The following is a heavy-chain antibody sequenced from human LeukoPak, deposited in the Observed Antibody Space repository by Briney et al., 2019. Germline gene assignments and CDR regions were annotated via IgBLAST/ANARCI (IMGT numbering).Heavy chain of an antibody. CDR2: ISAYNGNT. CDR1: GGTFSSYA. V-gene: IGHV1-18*01. CDR3: ASFKDYYYYMDV. Sequence: ASVKVSCKASGGTFSSYAISWVLQAPGQGLEWMGWISAYNGNTNYAQKLQGRVTMTTDTSTSTAYMELRSLRSDDTAVYHCASFKDYYYYMDVWGKGTTVTVSS. J-gene: IGHJ6*03.